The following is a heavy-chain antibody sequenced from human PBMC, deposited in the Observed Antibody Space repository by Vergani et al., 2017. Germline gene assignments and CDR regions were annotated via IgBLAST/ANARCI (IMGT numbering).Heavy chain of an antibody. CDR2: IIPIFGTA. J-gene: IGHJ6*02. Sequence: QVQLVQSGADVTKPGSSVKVFCKASGGTFSSYAISWVRQAPGQGLEWMGSIIPIFGTANYAQKYQGRVTITADEPTSTAYMELSSLRSEDTAVYYCARRTVKEGGVLGGMDVWGQGTTVTVSS. CDR1: GGTFSSYA. D-gene: IGHD4-17*01. CDR3: ARRTVKEGGVLGGMDV. V-gene: IGHV1-69*13.